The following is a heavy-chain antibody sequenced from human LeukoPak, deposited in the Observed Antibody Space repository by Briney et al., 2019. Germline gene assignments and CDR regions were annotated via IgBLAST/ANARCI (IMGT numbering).Heavy chain of an antibody. V-gene: IGHV3-23*01. J-gene: IGHJ4*02. CDR2: TTASGGNT. Sequence: GGSLRLSCAASGFTFSSYAMGWVRQAPGKGLEWVSATTASGGNTYYADSVKGRFTISRDNSKNTLYLQVNSLRAEDTAVYYCAKGNGYSYGRYYFDYWGQGTLVTVSS. CDR3: AKGNGYSYGRYYFDY. D-gene: IGHD5-18*01. CDR1: GFTFSSYA.